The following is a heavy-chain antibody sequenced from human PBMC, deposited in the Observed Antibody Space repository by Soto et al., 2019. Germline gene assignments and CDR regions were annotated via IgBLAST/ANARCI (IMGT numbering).Heavy chain of an antibody. J-gene: IGHJ5*01. D-gene: IGHD4-17*01. CDR1: GFSLDEYG. CDR2: MHRNGNST. V-gene: IGHV3-20*04. Sequence: EVQLVESGGGVVRPGGSLRLACVVSGFSLDEYGMSWVRQAPGKGPEWVSGMHRNGNSTGYADSVKGRFTISRDDAKNSLSLQMNSLRAEDTAFYYCARDHRWGYEYGDYGDSWGHGTLVTVSS. CDR3: ARDHRWGYEYGDYGDS.